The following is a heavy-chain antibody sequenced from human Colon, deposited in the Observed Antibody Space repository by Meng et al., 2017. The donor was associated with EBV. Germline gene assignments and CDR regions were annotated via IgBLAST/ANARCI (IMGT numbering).Heavy chain of an antibody. J-gene: IGHJ4*02. CDR3: ARVGAYCGGDCYHPR. Sequence: QGPLRESGPGLVKPSGTLSLTCAVSGGSLSSRNWWSWVRQPPGKGLEWIGEIYHSGSTNYNPSLKSRVTISVDESKNQFSLRLSSVTAADTAVYYCARVGAYCGGDCYHPRWGQGTLVTVSS. V-gene: IGHV4-4*02. D-gene: IGHD2-21*02. CDR1: GGSLSSRNW. CDR2: IYHSGST.